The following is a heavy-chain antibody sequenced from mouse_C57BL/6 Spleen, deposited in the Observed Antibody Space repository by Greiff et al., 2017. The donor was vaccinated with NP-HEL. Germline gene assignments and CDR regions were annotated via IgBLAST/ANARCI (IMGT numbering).Heavy chain of an antibody. Sequence: VKLQESGPGLVQPSQSLSITCTVSGFSLTSYGVHWVRQSPGKGLEWLGVIWSGGSTDYNAAFISRLSISKDNSKSQVFFKMNSLQADDTAIDYGARRDWDEGYFDYWGQGTTLTVSS. CDR3: ARRDWDEGYFDY. CDR1: GFSLTSYG. D-gene: IGHD4-1*01. V-gene: IGHV2-2*01. J-gene: IGHJ2*01. CDR2: IWSGGST.